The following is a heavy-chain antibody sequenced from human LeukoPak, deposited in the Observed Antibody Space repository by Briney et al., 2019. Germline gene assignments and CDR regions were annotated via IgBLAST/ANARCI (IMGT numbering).Heavy chain of an antibody. V-gene: IGHV3-30*03. J-gene: IGHJ4*02. CDR3: ATAEAGSFDY. CDR2: ISYDGSNK. CDR1: GFTFRNYE. D-gene: IGHD6-19*01. Sequence: PGGSLRLSCVVSGFTFRNYEMNWVRQAPGKGLEWVAVISYDGSNKYYADSVKGRFTISRDNSKNTLYLQMNSLRAEDTAVYYCATAEAGSFDYWGQGTLVTVSS.